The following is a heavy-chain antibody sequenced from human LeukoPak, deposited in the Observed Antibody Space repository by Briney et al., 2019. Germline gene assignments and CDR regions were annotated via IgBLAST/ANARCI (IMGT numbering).Heavy chain of an antibody. CDR2: ISAYNDNT. V-gene: IGHV1-18*01. CDR1: GYTFTSYG. D-gene: IGHD6-19*01. Sequence: ASVKVSCKASGYTFTSYGISWVRQAPGQGLEWMGWISAYNDNTNYAQKLQGRVTMTTETSTSTAYMELRSLRSDDTAVYYCARGGTSGWRTPNDDYWGQGTLVTVSS. CDR3: ARGGTSGWRTPNDDY. J-gene: IGHJ4*02.